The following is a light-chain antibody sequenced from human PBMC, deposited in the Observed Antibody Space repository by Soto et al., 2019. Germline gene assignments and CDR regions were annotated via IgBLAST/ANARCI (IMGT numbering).Light chain of an antibody. CDR2: GAS. V-gene: IGKV3-20*01. CDR3: QQYGSSGT. Sequence: EIVLPQSPGTLSLSPGARAPLSGRASQTISSRYLTWYQQKSGQVPRLLIYGASSRATGIPDRFSGSGSGTDFTLTISRLEPDDFAVYYCQQYGSSGTVGQGTKVAIK. CDR1: QTISSRY. J-gene: IGKJ1*01.